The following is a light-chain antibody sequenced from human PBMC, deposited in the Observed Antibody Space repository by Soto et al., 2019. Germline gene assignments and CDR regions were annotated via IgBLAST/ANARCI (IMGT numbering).Light chain of an antibody. CDR2: DAS. CDR3: QQHSN. J-gene: IGKJ5*01. V-gene: IGKV3-11*01. CDR1: QSVSSY. Sequence: EIVLTQSPATLSLSPVERATLSCRASQSVSSYLVWYQQKPGQAPRLLIYDASNRATGIRARFSGSGSGTDFTITISSLEAEDFAVYYCQQHSNFGQGTRLENK.